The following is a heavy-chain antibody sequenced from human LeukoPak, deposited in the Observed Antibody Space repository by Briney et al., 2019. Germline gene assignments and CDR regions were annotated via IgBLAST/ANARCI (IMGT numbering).Heavy chain of an antibody. D-gene: IGHD2/OR15-2a*01. J-gene: IGHJ6*01. CDR3: PKMKGHPLQKYYMDV. V-gene: IGHV3-23*01. CDR2: ISGSGDNT. CDR1: GYTFSGFA. Sequence: PGGSLRLSCAASGYTFSGFAMSWVRRTPGKGLEWVSGISGSGDNTLYAASVKGRFTISRDNSKNTLYLEMNSLRAEDTAIYYCPKMKGHPLQKYYMDVWGQGTTVTVSS.